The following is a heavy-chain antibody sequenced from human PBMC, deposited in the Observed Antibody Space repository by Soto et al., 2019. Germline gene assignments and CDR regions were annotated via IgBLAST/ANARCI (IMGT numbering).Heavy chain of an antibody. CDR1: GFTFDDYA. CDR3: AKAPYYYDRSGYLDY. J-gene: IGHJ4*02. Sequence: EVQLVESGGGLVQPGRYLRLSCAASGFTFDDYAMHWVRQAPGKGLEWVSGISWNSGSIGYADSVKGRFPISRDNAKNSLYLQMNSLKADDTALYYCAKAPYYYDRSGYLDYGGQGTLVTVSS. CDR2: ISWNSGSI. V-gene: IGHV3-9*01. D-gene: IGHD3-22*01.